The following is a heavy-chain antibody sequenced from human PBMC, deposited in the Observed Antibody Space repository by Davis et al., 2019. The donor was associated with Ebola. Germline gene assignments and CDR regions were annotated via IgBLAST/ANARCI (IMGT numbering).Heavy chain of an antibody. CDR1: GYTFTSYY. Sequence: ASVKVSCKASGYTFTSYYMHWVRQAPGQGLEWMGIINPSGGSTSYAQKFQGRVTMTRDTSTSTVYMELSSLRSEDTAVYYCAKGLATMPYYYGMDVWGQGTTVTVSS. J-gene: IGHJ6*02. CDR3: AKGLATMPYYYGMDV. V-gene: IGHV1-46*01. CDR2: INPSGGST. D-gene: IGHD5-12*01.